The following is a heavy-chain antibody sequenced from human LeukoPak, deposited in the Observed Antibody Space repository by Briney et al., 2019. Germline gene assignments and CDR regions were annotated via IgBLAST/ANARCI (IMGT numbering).Heavy chain of an antibody. V-gene: IGHV4-34*01. CDR3: ARRVRLGDGWVFDS. CDR1: GESFSDYY. D-gene: IGHD5-24*01. Sequence: SETLSLTCAVYGESFSDYYWSWVRQPPGRGLEWIGEVYHGGTTNYNPSLKSRVIISADTSKNQFSLKLNSVTAADTAVYYCARRVRLGDGWVFDSWGQGTPVTVSS. CDR2: VYHGGTT. J-gene: IGHJ4*02.